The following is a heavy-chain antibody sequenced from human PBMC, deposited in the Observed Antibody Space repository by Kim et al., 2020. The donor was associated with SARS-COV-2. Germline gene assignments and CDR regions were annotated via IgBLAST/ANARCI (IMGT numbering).Heavy chain of an antibody. Sequence: SETLSLTCTVSGGSISSSSYYWGWIRQPPGKGLEWIGSIYYSGSTYYNPSLKSRVTISVDTSKNQFSLKLSSVTAADTAVYYCARVSGAVAGVFGWFDPWGQGTLVTVSS. CDR2: IYYSGST. D-gene: IGHD6-19*01. V-gene: IGHV4-39*07. CDR1: GGSISSSSYY. CDR3: ARVSGAVAGVFGWFDP. J-gene: IGHJ5*02.